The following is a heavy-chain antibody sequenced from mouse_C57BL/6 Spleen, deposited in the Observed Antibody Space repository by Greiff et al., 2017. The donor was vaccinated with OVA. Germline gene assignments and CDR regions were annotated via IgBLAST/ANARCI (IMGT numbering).Heavy chain of an antibody. CDR1: GYTFTDYE. CDR3: YYYGYDTGYAMDY. CDR2: IDPETGGT. Sequence: QVQLKESGAELVRPGASVTLSCKASGYTFTDYEMHWVKQTPVHGLEWIGAIDPETGGTAYNQKFKGKAILTADKSSSTAYMELRSLTSDDSAVYYCYYYGYDTGYAMDYWGQGTSVTVSS. D-gene: IGHD2-2*01. V-gene: IGHV1-15*01. J-gene: IGHJ4*01.